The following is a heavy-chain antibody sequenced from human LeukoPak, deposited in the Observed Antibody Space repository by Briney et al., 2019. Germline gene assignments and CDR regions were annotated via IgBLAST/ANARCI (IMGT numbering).Heavy chain of an antibody. V-gene: IGHV1-24*01. J-gene: IGHJ4*02. CDR1: GYTLTELS. Sequence: ASVKVSCKVSGYTLTELSMHWVRQAPGKGLEWTGGFDPEDGETIYAQKFQGRVTMTEDTSTDTAYMELSSLRSEDTAVYYCATASSYGAHYFDYWGQGTLVTVSS. CDR2: FDPEDGET. D-gene: IGHD4/OR15-4a*01. CDR3: ATASSYGAHYFDY.